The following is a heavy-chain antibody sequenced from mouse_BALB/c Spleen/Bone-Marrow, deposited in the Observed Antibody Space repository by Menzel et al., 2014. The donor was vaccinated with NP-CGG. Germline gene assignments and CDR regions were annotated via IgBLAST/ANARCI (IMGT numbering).Heavy chain of an antibody. Sequence: EVKLQESGPSLVKPSQTLPLTCSVTGDSITSGYWNWIRKFPGNKLEYMGYISYSGSTYYNPSLKSRISITRDTSKNQYYLQLNSVTTEDTATYYCARYDGYYDWYFDVWGAGTTVTVSS. CDR2: ISYSGST. D-gene: IGHD2-3*01. V-gene: IGHV3-8*02. CDR3: ARYDGYYDWYFDV. CDR1: GDSITSGY. J-gene: IGHJ1*01.